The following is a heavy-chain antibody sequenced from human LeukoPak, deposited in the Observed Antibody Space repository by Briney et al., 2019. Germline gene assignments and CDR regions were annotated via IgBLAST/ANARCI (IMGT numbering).Heavy chain of an antibody. CDR2: ISGSGEKT. Sequence: GGSLRLSCAASGFTFTSYVMNWVRQAPGKRLEWVSGISGSGEKTYYADSLKGRITISRDNSKNTIYLQINSLRAEDTAVYYCAKDHRGLGYFDYCGQGTLVTVSS. V-gene: IGHV3-23*01. CDR3: AKDHRGLGYFDY. D-gene: IGHD7-27*01. J-gene: IGHJ4*02. CDR1: GFTFTSYV.